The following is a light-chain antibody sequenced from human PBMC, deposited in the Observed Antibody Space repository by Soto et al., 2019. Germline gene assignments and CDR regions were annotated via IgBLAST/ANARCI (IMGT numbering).Light chain of an antibody. J-gene: IGKJ4*01. CDR2: GTS. Sequence: EIVMTQSPATLSVSPGERATLSCRASQSVGIDLAWFQQKPGQAPRLLIYGTSIRATGIPARFSGSGSGTEFTLTISSLQSEDFAVYYCQQCNDWPLTFGGGTKVEIK. V-gene: IGKV3-15*01. CDR3: QQCNDWPLT. CDR1: QSVGID.